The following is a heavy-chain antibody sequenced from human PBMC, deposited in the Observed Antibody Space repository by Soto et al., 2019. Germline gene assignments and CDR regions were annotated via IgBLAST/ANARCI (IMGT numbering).Heavy chain of an antibody. CDR2: ISSNGGST. D-gene: IGHD3-3*01. Sequence: EVQLVESGGGLVQPGGSLRLSCAASGFTFSSYAMHWVRQAPGKGLEYVSAISSNGGSTYYANSVKGRFTISRDNSTNTLYLQMGSLRAEDMAVYYCARDRPRVGYYTPYWYFDLWGRGTLVTVSS. J-gene: IGHJ2*01. CDR1: GFTFSSYA. V-gene: IGHV3-64*01. CDR3: ARDRPRVGYYTPYWYFDL.